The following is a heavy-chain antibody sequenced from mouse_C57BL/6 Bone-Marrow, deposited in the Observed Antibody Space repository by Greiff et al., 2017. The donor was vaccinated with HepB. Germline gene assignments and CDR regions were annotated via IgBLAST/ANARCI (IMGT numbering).Heavy chain of an antibody. V-gene: IGHV14-1*01. CDR2: IDPEDGDT. D-gene: IGHD1-1*01. Sequence: VQLQQSGAELVRPGASVKLSCTASGFNIKDYYMHWVKQRPEQGLEWIGRIDPEDGDTEYAPKFQGKATMTADTSSNTAYLQLSSLTSEDTAVYYCTTRDYGSSYLYAMDYWGQGTSVTVSS. J-gene: IGHJ4*01. CDR3: TTRDYGSSYLYAMDY. CDR1: GFNIKDYY.